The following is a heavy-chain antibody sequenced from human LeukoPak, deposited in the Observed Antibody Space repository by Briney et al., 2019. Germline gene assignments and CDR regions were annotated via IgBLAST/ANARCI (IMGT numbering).Heavy chain of an antibody. Sequence: SETLSLTCTVSGGSISSYYWSWIRQPPGKGLEWIGYIYYSGSTNYNPSLKSRVTISVDTSKNQFSLKLSSVTAADTAVYYCARGAEMATMVAFDIWGQGTMVTVSS. CDR3: ARGAEMATMVAFDI. CDR1: GGSISSYY. J-gene: IGHJ3*02. D-gene: IGHD5-24*01. CDR2: IYYSGST. V-gene: IGHV4-59*12.